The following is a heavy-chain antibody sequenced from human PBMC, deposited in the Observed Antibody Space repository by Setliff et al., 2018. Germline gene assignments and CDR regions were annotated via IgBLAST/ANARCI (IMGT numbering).Heavy chain of an antibody. V-gene: IGHV4-61*01. CDR1: GGSISSSSHY. Sequence: LSLTCTVSGGSISSSSHYWGWIRQPPGKGLEWIGYIYHNGNTNFNPSLKTRVNMSVDTSKNQIALNLKSVTAADTAVYYCARDRTAYSYGLDVWGQGTTVTVSS. J-gene: IGHJ6*02. D-gene: IGHD5-18*01. CDR3: ARDRTAYSYGLDV. CDR2: IYHNGNT.